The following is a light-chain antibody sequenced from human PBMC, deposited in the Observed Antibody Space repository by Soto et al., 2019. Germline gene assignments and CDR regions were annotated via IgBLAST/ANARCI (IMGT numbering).Light chain of an antibody. Sequence: QSVLTQPASVSGSPGQSITISCTGTNSDVGGYNYVSWYQQHPGKAPKFMIYDVSSRPSGVSDRFSGSKSGNTASLTISGLQAEDEADHYCSSYTTSNTRQIVFGTGTKLTVL. CDR3: SSYTTSNTRQIV. J-gene: IGLJ1*01. V-gene: IGLV2-14*01. CDR2: DVS. CDR1: NSDVGGYNY.